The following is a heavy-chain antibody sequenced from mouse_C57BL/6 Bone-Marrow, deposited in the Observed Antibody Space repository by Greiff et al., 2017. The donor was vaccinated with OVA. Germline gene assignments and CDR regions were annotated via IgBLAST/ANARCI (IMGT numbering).Heavy chain of an antibody. V-gene: IGHV1-9*01. CDR2: ILPGSGST. CDR1: GYTFTGYW. CDR3: ARRTGLYYYAMDY. D-gene: IGHD4-1*01. Sequence: QVQLKESGAELMKPGASVKLSCKATGYTFTGYWIEWVKQRPGHGLEWIGEILPGSGSTNSNEKFKGKATFTADTSSNTAYMQLSSLTTEDSAIYYCARRTGLYYYAMDYWGQGTSVTVSS. J-gene: IGHJ4*01.